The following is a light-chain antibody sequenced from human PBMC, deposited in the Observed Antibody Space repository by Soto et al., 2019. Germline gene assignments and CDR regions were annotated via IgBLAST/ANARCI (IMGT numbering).Light chain of an antibody. J-gene: IGLJ3*02. V-gene: IGLV2-23*02. Sequence: QSVLTQPASVSGSPGQSITISCTGTSSDVGLYNLVSWYQQLPGKAPKLIIYEVNERPSGISDRFSGSKSGNTASLTISGLQDEDEADYYCCSYGGSSILMFGGGTKVTVL. CDR2: EVN. CDR1: SSDVGLYNL. CDR3: CSYGGSSILM.